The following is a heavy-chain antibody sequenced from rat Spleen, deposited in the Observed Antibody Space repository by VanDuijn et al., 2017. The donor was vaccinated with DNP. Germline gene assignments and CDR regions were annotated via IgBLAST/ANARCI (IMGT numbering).Heavy chain of an antibody. Sequence: EVQLTESGGDLVQPGGSLTLSCVASGFTFNYYWMTWVRQVPGKGLEWVASITSSGGSTYYPDSVKGRFTISRDNAKNTLYLQMDSLRSEDSATYYCAREGDYYDGSYVDALDAWGQGTSVTVSS. J-gene: IGHJ4*01. CDR3: AREGDYYDGSYVDALDA. CDR1: GFTFNYYW. D-gene: IGHD1-12*02. CDR2: ITSSGGST. V-gene: IGHV5-31*01.